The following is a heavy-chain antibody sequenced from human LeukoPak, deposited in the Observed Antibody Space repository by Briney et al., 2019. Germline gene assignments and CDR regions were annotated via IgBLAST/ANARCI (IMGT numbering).Heavy chain of an antibody. CDR1: GFNLGDYT. CDR3: AKDKGYYGLSSTFDI. J-gene: IGHJ3*02. V-gene: IGHV3-21*04. Sequence: PGGSLRLSCAASGFNLGDYTMNWVRQAPGKGLEWVSSISRRSSYIHYVDSVKGRFTISRDNAKNSLYLQMHSLRAEDTALYYCAKDKGYYGLSSTFDIWGQGTIVTVSS. CDR2: ISRRSSYI. D-gene: IGHD3-10*01.